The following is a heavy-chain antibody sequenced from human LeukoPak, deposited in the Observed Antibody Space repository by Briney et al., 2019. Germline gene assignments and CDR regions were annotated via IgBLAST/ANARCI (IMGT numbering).Heavy chain of an antibody. CDR1: GGSISTNDW. D-gene: IGHD3-10*01. CDR2: IYHRGSI. CDR3: ARVFDSGSQAYFYYMDV. J-gene: IGHJ6*03. Sequence: SETLSLTCAVSGGSISTNDWWSWVRQPPGKGLEWIGEIYHRGSIKYNPSLKSRVTISVDTSKNQFSLKVSSVTAADTAVYYCARVFDSGSQAYFYYMDVWGKGTTVTIFS. V-gene: IGHV4-4*02.